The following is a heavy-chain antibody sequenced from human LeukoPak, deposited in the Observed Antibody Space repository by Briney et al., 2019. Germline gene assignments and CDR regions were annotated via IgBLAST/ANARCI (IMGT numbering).Heavy chain of an antibody. J-gene: IGHJ4*02. CDR1: GGSFSGYY. Sequence: PSETLSLTCAVYGGSFSGYYWSWIRQPPGKGLEWIGEINHSGSTNYNPSLKSRATISVDTSKNQFSLKLSSVTAADTAVYYCARYNIVATIGFDYWGQGTLVTVSS. V-gene: IGHV4-34*01. CDR2: INHSGST. D-gene: IGHD5-12*01. CDR3: ARYNIVATIGFDY.